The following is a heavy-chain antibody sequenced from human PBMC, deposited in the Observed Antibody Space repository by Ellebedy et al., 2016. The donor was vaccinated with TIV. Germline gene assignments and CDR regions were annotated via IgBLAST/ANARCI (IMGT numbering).Heavy chain of an antibody. Sequence: SETLSLTCAVHGGSFSGYYWSWIRQPPGKGLEWIGEINHSGSTNYNPSLKSRVTISVATSKNQFSLKLSSVTAADTAVYYCARDLKPGCSGGSCRVYNWFDPWGQGTLVTVSS. CDR2: INHSGST. V-gene: IGHV4-34*01. J-gene: IGHJ5*02. CDR3: ARDLKPGCSGGSCRVYNWFDP. CDR1: GGSFSGYY. D-gene: IGHD2-15*01.